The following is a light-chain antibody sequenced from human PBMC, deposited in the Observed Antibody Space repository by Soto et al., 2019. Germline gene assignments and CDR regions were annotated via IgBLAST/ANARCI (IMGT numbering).Light chain of an antibody. Sequence: QPVLTQPPSASASLGASVTLTCTLSSDYSFYKVDWYQLRPGRGPRFVMRVGPNGIVGSRGDGIPDRFSVSGSGLNRYLTIKNIQEEDESDYHCGADHGSGSNFVYVFATGTKVTVL. CDR3: GADHGSGSNFVYV. V-gene: IGLV9-49*03. J-gene: IGLJ1*01. CDR1: SDYSFYK. CDR2: VGPNGIVG.